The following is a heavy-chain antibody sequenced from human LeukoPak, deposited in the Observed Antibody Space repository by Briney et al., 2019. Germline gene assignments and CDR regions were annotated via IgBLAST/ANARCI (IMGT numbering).Heavy chain of an antibody. D-gene: IGHD2-8*01. V-gene: IGHV4-38-2*02. CDR3: ARDKACSNGVCSFFDY. J-gene: IGHJ4*02. CDR2: IFHSGST. Sequence: SETLSLTCTVSGYSISSAYYWGWIRPSPGKGLEWIGSIFHSGSTYYNPSLKSQVTISVDTSKNQFSLKLRSVTAADTAIYYCARDKACSNGVCSFFDYWGQGTLVTVSS. CDR1: GYSISSAYY.